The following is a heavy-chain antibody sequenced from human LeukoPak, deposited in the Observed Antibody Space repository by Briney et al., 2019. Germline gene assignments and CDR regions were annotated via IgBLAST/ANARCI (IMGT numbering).Heavy chain of an antibody. CDR3: ARPYGYNYYYGMDV. CDR2: IIPILGIA. CDR1: VGTFSSYA. V-gene: IGHV1-69*04. J-gene: IGHJ6*02. Sequence: SVKVSCKASVGTFSSYATSWVRQAPGQGLEWMGRIIPILGIANYAQKFQGRVTITADKSTSTAYMELSSLRAEDTAVYYCARPYGYNYYYGMDVWGQGTTVTVSS. D-gene: IGHD3-10*01.